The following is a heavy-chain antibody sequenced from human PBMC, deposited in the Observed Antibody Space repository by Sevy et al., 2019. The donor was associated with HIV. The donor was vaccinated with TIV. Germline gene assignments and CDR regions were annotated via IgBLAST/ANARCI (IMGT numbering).Heavy chain of an antibody. Sequence: GGSLRLSCAASGFTFSDHYMEWVRQAPGKGLEWVGRTRNKDESYTTEYAGSVKGRFTISRDDSKNSLYLLMNSLKTEETAVYYCATQAGIAAAGRVFDYWGQGTLVTVSS. D-gene: IGHD6-13*01. CDR2: TRNKDESYTT. CDR1: GFTFSDHY. CDR3: ATQAGIAAAGRVFDY. V-gene: IGHV3-72*01. J-gene: IGHJ4*02.